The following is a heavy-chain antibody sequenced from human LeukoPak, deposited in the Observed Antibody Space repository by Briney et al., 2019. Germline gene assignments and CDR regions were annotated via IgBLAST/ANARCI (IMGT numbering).Heavy chain of an antibody. D-gene: IGHD6-13*01. CDR1: GFTFSGSA. Sequence: GGSLRLSCAASGFTFSGSAMHWVRQASGKGLEWVGRIRSKANSYATAYAASVTGRFTISRDDSKNTAYLQMNSLKTEDTAVYYCARDGGRDSTYWYYYWGQGTLVTVSS. V-gene: IGHV3-73*01. J-gene: IGHJ4*02. CDR3: ARDGGRDSTYWYYY. CDR2: IRSKANSYAT.